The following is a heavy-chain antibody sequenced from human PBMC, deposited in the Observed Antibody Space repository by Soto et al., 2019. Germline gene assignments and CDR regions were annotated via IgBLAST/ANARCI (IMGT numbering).Heavy chain of an antibody. CDR3: ARDEAIDY. Sequence: PGGSLRLSCAASGFSFSFYWMSWVRQAPGKGLEWVANIKQDGGTQYYVDSVKGRFTISRDNAKNSLYLQMNNLRADDTAVYYCARDEAIDYWGQGTLVTV. CDR1: GFSFSFYW. CDR2: IKQDGGTQ. V-gene: IGHV3-7*03. J-gene: IGHJ4*02.